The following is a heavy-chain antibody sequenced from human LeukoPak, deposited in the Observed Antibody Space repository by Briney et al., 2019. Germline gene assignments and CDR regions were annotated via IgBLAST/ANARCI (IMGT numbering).Heavy chain of an antibody. CDR3: ATLGGLYYESHGYPDFDH. Sequence: SETLSLTCSVSGGSLSPYYWSWIRQPPGGGLEWLGEINQSGSTNYNPSLKSRVTISVEKFKNQFSLEVTSVTAADTAIYYFATLGGLYYESHGYPDFDHWGQGTLVTVSS. V-gene: IGHV4-34*01. J-gene: IGHJ4*02. CDR1: GGSLSPYY. CDR2: INQSGST. D-gene: IGHD3-22*01.